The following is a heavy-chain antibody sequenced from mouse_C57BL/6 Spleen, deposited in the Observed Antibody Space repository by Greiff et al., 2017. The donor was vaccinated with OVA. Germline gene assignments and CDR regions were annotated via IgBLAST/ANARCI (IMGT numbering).Heavy chain of an antibody. CDR1: GYTFTDYE. V-gene: IGHV1-15*01. Sequence: VQLKESGAELVRPGASVTLSCKASGYTFTDYEMHWVKQTPVHGLEWIGAIDPETGGTAYNQKFKGKAILTADKSSSTAYMELRSLTSEDSAVYYWTRSDYYGSQPYYVDYWGQGTTLTVSS. CDR3: TRSDYYGSQPYYVDY. CDR2: IDPETGGT. J-gene: IGHJ2*01. D-gene: IGHD1-1*01.